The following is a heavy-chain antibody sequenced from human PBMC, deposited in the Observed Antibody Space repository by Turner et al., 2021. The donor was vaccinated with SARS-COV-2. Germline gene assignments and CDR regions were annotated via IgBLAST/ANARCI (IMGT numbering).Heavy chain of an antibody. J-gene: IGHJ5*01. CDR2: IKTDGSSK. V-gene: IGHV3-7*01. Sequence: EVQLVESGGGLVQSGGSLRLSFAGSGFTFRDYWLGWVRQAPGKGLEWVANIKTDGSSKYYVDSVKDRFTTSRDNAKNSLYLQMYSLRAEDTAVYYCVRHGSWNFDSWCQGTLVTVSS. D-gene: IGHD1-1*01. CDR3: VRHGSWNFDS. CDR1: GFTFRDYW.